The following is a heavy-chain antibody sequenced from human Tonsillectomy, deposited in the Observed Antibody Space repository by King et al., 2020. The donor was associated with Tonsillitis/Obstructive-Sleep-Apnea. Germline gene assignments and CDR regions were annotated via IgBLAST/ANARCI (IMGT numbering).Heavy chain of an antibody. CDR2: ISSSGSTI. CDR3: ARDGMPTAPFDY. J-gene: IGHJ4*02. CDR1: GFTFSSYE. D-gene: IGHD5-24*01. Sequence: QLVQSGGGWVQPGGSLRLSCAASGFTFSSYEMNWVRQAPGKGVEWVLYISSSGSTIYYTDSVNGRLTISRDNAKKSQYLQMNSLRAENTAVYYCARDGMPTAPFDYWGQGTLVTVSS. V-gene: IGHV3-48*03.